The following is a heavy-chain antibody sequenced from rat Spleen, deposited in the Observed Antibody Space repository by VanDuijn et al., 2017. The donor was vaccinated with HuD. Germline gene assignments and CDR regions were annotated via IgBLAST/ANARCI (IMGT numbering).Heavy chain of an antibody. D-gene: IGHD1-11*01. J-gene: IGHJ4*01. CDR3: AKDRDGGYVMDA. V-gene: IGHV5-58*01. CDR1: GFTFKNYW. Sequence: EVQLVETGGGLVQPGRSLKLSCVASGFTFKNYWMYWIRQAPGKGLEWVSSISTDGGSTHYPDSVKGRFTISRDNAENTVYLQMNSLRSEDTATYYCAKDRDGGYVMDAWGQGASVTVSS. CDR2: ISTDGGST.